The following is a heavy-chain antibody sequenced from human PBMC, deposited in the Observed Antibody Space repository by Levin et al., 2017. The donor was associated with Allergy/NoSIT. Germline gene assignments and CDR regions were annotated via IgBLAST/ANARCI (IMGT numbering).Heavy chain of an antibody. D-gene: IGHD4-11*01. J-gene: IGHJ6*02. V-gene: IGHV1-2*02. CDR1: GYTFTGHY. CDR3: ARESSGDYSSFYAMDV. Sequence: PGGSLRLSCKASGYTFTGHYMYWVRQAPGQGPEWMGWINPNSGGTNLAQKFQGRVTMTRDTSISTAYMELRRLRSDDTAVYYCARESSGDYSSFYAMDVWGQGTTVTVSS. CDR2: INPNSGGT.